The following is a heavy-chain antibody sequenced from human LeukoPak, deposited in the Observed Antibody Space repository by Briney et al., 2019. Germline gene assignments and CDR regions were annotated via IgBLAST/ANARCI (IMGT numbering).Heavy chain of an antibody. V-gene: IGHV4-59*01. CDR3: ARMIGYCSSTSCHTLFYYYGMDV. Sequence: SETLSLTCTVSGVSISSYYWSWIRQPPGKGLEWIGYIYYSGSTNYNPSLKSRVTISVDTSKNQFSLKLSSVTAADTAVYYCARMIGYCSSTSCHTLFYYYGMDVWGQGTTVTVSS. CDR2: IYYSGST. D-gene: IGHD2-2*01. J-gene: IGHJ6*02. CDR1: GVSISSYY.